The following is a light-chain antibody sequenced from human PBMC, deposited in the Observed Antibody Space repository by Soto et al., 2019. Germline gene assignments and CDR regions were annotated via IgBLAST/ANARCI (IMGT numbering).Light chain of an antibody. CDR3: SSYTGSETWV. Sequence: QSALTQPASVSGSPGQSITISCTGTSSDIGGYNYVSWYQQHPGKAPKLMIYEVRNRPSGVSNRFSGSKSGNTASLTISGLQAEDEADYYCSSYTGSETWVFGGGTKLTVL. J-gene: IGLJ3*02. CDR1: SSDIGGYNY. CDR2: EVR. V-gene: IGLV2-14*01.